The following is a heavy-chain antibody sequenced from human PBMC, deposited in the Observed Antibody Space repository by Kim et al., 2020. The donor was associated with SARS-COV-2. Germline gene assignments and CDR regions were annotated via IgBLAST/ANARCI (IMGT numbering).Heavy chain of an antibody. J-gene: IGHJ4*02. CDR1: GFTFSDYY. Sequence: GGSLRLSCAASGFTFSDYYMSWIRQAPGKGLEWVSYISSSSSYTNYADSVKGRFTISRDNAKNSLYLQMNSLRAEDTAVYYCARISGSGSYRPNYFDYWGQGTLVTVSS. D-gene: IGHD3-10*01. CDR3: ARISGSGSYRPNYFDY. CDR2: ISSSSSYT. V-gene: IGHV3-11*03.